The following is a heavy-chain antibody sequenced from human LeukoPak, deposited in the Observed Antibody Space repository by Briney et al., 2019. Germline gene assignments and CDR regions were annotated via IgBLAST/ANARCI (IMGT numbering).Heavy chain of an antibody. CDR2: ISSSSSTI. CDR3: AKDRFGELRFDP. D-gene: IGHD3-10*01. V-gene: IGHV3-48*01. Sequence: PGGSLRLSCAASGFTFSSYSMNWVRQAPGKGLEWVSYISSSSSTIYYADSVKGRFTISRDNAKNTLYLQMNSLRAEDTAVYYCAKDRFGELRFDPWGQGTLVTVSS. J-gene: IGHJ5*02. CDR1: GFTFSSYS.